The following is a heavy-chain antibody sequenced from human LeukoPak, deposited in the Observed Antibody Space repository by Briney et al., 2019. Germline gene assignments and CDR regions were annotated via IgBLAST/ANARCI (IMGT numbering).Heavy chain of an antibody. J-gene: IGHJ6*03. CDR3: ARDVQYYMGV. D-gene: IGHD4-11*01. Sequence: GGSLRPSCVASGFTFSNYWMSWVRQAPGKGLEWVANVKQEGSEKNYVGSVKGRFTISRDNAKNSLYLQMNSLRADDTAVYYCARDVQYYMGVWGKGTTLTVSS. CDR1: GFTFSNYW. V-gene: IGHV3-7*01. CDR2: VKQEGSEK.